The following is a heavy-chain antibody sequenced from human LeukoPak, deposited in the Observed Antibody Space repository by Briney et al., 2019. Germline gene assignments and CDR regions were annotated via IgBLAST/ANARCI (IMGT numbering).Heavy chain of an antibody. Sequence: PSETLSLTCTVSGGSISNYYWSWIRQSPGKGLEWIGYMYYSGSTNYNPSLKSRVTISVDTSKNQFSLKLTSVTAADTAVYYCARVSGSYALYYFDYWGQGTLVTVSS. CDR1: GGSISNYY. CDR3: ARVSGSYALYYFDY. CDR2: MYYSGST. D-gene: IGHD1-26*01. J-gene: IGHJ4*02. V-gene: IGHV4-59*01.